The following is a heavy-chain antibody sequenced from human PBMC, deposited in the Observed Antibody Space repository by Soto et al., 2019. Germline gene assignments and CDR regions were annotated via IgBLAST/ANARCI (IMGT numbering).Heavy chain of an antibody. D-gene: IGHD6-19*01. CDR3: ARRIAVAELDY. J-gene: IGHJ4*02. V-gene: IGHV4-34*01. CDR2: INHSGST. CDR1: GGSFSGYY. Sequence: SETLSLTCAVYGGSFSGYYWSWIRQPPGKGLEWIGEINHSGSTNYNPSLKSRVTISVDTSKNQFSLKLSSVTAADTAVYYCARRIAVAELDYWGQGTLVTVSS.